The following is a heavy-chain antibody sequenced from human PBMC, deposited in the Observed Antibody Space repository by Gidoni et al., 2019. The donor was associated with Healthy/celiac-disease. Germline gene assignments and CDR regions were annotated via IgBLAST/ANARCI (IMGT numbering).Heavy chain of an antibody. Sequence: QVQLVASCGGGVEPGRSVRTYCAACGFPVSRCGTHWVRQAPGEGLEWVPVIWYDGSNKYYADSVKGRFTISRDNSKNTLYLQMNSLRAEDTAVYSCARDEGKMATIEYWFDPWGQGTLVTVSS. J-gene: IGHJ5*02. CDR1: GFPVSRCG. V-gene: IGHV3-33*08. CDR3: ARDEGKMATIEYWFDP. D-gene: IGHD5-12*01. CDR2: IWYDGSNK.